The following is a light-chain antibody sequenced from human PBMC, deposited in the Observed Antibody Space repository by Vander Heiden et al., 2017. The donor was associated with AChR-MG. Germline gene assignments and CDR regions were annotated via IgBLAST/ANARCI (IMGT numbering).Light chain of an antibody. CDR1: TTAVGSSNL. Sequence: QSALTQPASVSGSPGHSITISCTGTTTAVGSSNLVSWYQHHAGQAPKLIIYGVTERPSGVSTRFSGSKSGNTASLTISGLQAEDEADYYCCSGAGDIGVFGGGTKLTVL. CDR2: GVT. V-gene: IGLV2-23*02. J-gene: IGLJ2*01. CDR3: CSGAGDIGV.